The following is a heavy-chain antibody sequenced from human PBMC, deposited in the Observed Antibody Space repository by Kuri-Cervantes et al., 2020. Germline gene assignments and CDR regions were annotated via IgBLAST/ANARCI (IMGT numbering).Heavy chain of an antibody. V-gene: IGHV3-66*03. J-gene: IGHJ3*02. CDR2: IYSCGST. CDR1: GFTVSSNY. CDR3: AKEISPFNAFDI. Sequence: GESLKISCAASGFTVSSNYMSWVRQAPGKGLEWVSVIYSCGSTYYADSVKGRFTISRDNSKNTLYLQINSLRAEDTAVYFCAKEISPFNAFDIWGQGTMVTVSS.